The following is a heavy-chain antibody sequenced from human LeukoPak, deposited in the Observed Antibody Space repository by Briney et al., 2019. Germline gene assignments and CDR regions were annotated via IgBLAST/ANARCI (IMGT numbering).Heavy chain of an antibody. CDR2: INWNGGST. Sequence: PGGSLRLSCAASGFTFDDYGMSWVRQAPGKGLEWVSGINWNGGSTGYADSVKGRFTISRDNAKNSLYLQMNSLRAEDTAVYYCARIGGSGSYYNIYYMDVWGKGTTVTVSS. CDR3: ARIGGSGSYYNIYYMDV. V-gene: IGHV3-20*04. J-gene: IGHJ6*03. CDR1: GFTFDDYG. D-gene: IGHD3-10*01.